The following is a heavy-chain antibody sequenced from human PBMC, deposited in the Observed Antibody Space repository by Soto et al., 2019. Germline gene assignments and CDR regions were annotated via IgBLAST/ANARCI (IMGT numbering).Heavy chain of an antibody. Sequence: GGSLRLSCAASGFTFSSYEMNWVRQAPGKGLEWVSYISSSGSTIYYADSVKGRFTISRDNAKNSLYLQMNSLRAEDTAVYYCARDGYYGPGAYGMDVWGQGTTVTVSS. CDR3: ARDGYYGPGAYGMDV. J-gene: IGHJ6*02. CDR1: GFTFSSYE. D-gene: IGHD3-10*01. V-gene: IGHV3-48*03. CDR2: ISSSGSTI.